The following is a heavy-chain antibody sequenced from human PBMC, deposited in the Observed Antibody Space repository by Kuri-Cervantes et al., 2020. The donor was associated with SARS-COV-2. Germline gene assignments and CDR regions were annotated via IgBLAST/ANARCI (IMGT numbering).Heavy chain of an antibody. CDR1: GFTFSSYC. D-gene: IGHD5-24*01. CDR2: IHQDGSEK. CDR3: AKDGYNYDYFDY. V-gene: IGHV3-7*03. Sequence: GGSLRLSCAASGFTFSSYCMSWVRQAPGKGLEWVANIHQDGSEKYFVDSVKGRFTISRDNAKNSLYLRMNSLRAEDTAVYYCAKDGYNYDYFDYWGQGTLVTVSS. J-gene: IGHJ4*02.